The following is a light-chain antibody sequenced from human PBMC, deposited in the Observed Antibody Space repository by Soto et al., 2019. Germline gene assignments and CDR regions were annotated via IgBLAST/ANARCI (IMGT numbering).Light chain of an antibody. Sequence: EIVLTQSPGTLSLSPGERATLSCRASQSVSSSYLAWYQQKPGQAPRLLIYGASSRATGIPDRFSVSASGTDFTLTIIRLEPEDFAVYYCQHYGTSALFGPGNKVDIK. CDR1: QSVSSSY. J-gene: IGKJ3*01. CDR3: QHYGTSAL. CDR2: GAS. V-gene: IGKV3-20*01.